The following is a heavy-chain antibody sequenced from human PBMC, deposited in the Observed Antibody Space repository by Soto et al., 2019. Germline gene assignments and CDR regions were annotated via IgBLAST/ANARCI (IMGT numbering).Heavy chain of an antibody. CDR2: INHSGST. CDR3: ARDGVPALNWFDP. Sequence: QVQLQQWGAGLLKPSETLSLTCAVYGGSFSGYYWSWIRQPPGKGLEWIGEINHSGSTNYNPSLKSRVTISVDTSKNQFSLKLSSVTAADTAVYYCARDGVPALNWFDPWGQGTLVTVSS. V-gene: IGHV4-34*01. D-gene: IGHD2-2*01. CDR1: GGSFSGYY. J-gene: IGHJ5*02.